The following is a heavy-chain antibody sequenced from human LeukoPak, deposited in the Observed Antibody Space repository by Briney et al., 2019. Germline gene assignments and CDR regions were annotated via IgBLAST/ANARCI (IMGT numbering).Heavy chain of an antibody. Sequence: ASVKVSCKASGYTFTSYYTHWVRQAPGQGLEWMGVINPSGGSTTYAQKFQDRVTMTRDTSTSTVYMELSRLRSDDTAVYYCAREPTRITIFGVVIQTPRFDPWGQGTLVTVSS. CDR3: AREPTRITIFGVVIQTPRFDP. V-gene: IGHV1-46*01. CDR2: INPSGGST. CDR1: GYTFTSYY. D-gene: IGHD3-3*01. J-gene: IGHJ5*02.